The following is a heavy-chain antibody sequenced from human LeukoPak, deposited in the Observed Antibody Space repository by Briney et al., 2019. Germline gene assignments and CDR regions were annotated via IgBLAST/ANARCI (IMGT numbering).Heavy chain of an antibody. V-gene: IGHV3-53*01. D-gene: IGHD3-22*01. Sequence: GGSLRLSCAASGFTVSSNYMSWVRQAPGKGLEWVSVIYSGGSTYYADSVKGRFTISRDNSKNTLYLQMNSLRAEDTAVYYCARPRLDSSGYYYDYWGQGTLVIVSS. CDR3: ARPRLDSSGYYYDY. CDR2: IYSGGST. CDR1: GFTVSSNY. J-gene: IGHJ4*02.